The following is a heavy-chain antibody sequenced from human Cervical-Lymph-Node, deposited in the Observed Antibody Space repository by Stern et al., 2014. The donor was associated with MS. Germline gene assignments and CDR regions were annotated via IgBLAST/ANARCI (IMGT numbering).Heavy chain of an antibody. D-gene: IGHD1-1*01. Sequence: QVQLVQSGAVMKNPGASVKVSCKTSGYTFTGHYLHWIRQAPGQGLEWVGRINPNSGASDSAQKFQGRVAMTSDTSITTAYMELNSLKLDDTAVYYCARDGFPSTHGMDTWLDPWGQGTLVTVSP. CDR2: INPNSGAS. CDR1: GYTFTGHY. CDR3: ARDGFPSTHGMDTWLDP. V-gene: IGHV1-2*06. J-gene: IGHJ5*02.